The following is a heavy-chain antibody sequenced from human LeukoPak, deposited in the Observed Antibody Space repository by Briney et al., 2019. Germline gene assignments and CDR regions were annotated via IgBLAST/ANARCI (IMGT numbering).Heavy chain of an antibody. J-gene: IGHJ4*02. CDR2: IYHSGST. CDR1: GDSINNYY. CDR3: ARVRYSSSWYADY. Sequence: PSETLSLTCTVSGDSINNYYWSWIRQPPGKGLEWIGYIYHSGSTHYNPSPSLKSRVTISVDTSKNQFSLKLSSVTAADTAVCYCARVRYSSSWYADYWGQGTLVTVSS. V-gene: IGHV4-59*01. D-gene: IGHD6-13*01.